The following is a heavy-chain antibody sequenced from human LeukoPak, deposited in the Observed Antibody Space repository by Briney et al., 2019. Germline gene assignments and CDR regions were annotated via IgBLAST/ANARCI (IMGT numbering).Heavy chain of an antibody. D-gene: IGHD1-14*01. CDR1: GLTFSTSG. CDR2: IGPTGFDR. V-gene: IGHV3-21*06. Sequence: PGGSLRLSXTTSGLTFSTSGFNWVCQAPGKGLEWVASIGPTGFDRYHADSVKGRFTISRDNANNFLYLQMDSLRAEDTAVYYCATETNGRHYDYWGQGTLLTVSS. J-gene: IGHJ4*02. CDR3: ATETNGRHYDY.